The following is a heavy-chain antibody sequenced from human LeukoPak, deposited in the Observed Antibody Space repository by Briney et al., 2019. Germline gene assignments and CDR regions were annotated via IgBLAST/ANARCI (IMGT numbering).Heavy chain of an antibody. Sequence: GGSLRLSCAASGFTFSSYAMHWVRQAPGKGLEWVAVISYDGSNKYYADSVKGRFTISRDNAKNSLYLQMNSLRAEDTAVYYCARDLAGWLQLDYWGQGTLVTVSS. D-gene: IGHD5-24*01. J-gene: IGHJ4*02. CDR1: GFTFSSYA. CDR3: ARDLAGWLQLDY. CDR2: ISYDGSNK. V-gene: IGHV3-30*04.